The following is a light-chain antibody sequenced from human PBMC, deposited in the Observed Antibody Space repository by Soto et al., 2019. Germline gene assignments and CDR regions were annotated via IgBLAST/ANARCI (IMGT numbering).Light chain of an antibody. Sequence: EIVLTQSTANLSLSPGERATLSCRASQSVSSYLAWYQQKPGQAPRLLIYDASNRATGIPARFSGSGSGTDFTLTISSLEPEDFAVDYCQQRSNWPTFGPGTKVDIK. CDR1: QSVSSY. V-gene: IGKV3-11*01. CDR2: DAS. J-gene: IGKJ3*01. CDR3: QQRSNWPT.